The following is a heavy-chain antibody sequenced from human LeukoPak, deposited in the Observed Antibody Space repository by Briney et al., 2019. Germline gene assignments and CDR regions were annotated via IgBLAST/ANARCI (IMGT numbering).Heavy chain of an antibody. V-gene: IGHV3-23*01. Sequence: GASLRHSCAASGFTFSSYAMSWVRQAPGKGLEWVSAISGSGGSTYYADSVKGRFTISRDNSKNTLYLQMNSLRAEDTAVHYCAKPTPGDRCWDYWGQGTLVTVSS. CDR1: GFTFSSYA. J-gene: IGHJ4*02. CDR3: AKPTPGDRCWDY. D-gene: IGHD7-27*01. CDR2: ISGSGGST.